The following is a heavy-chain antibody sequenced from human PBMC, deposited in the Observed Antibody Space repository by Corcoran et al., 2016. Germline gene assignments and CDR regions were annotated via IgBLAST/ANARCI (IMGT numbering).Heavy chain of an antibody. CDR3: AGDRGHNWNYEGWFDP. CDR2: ISAYNGNT. CDR1: GYTFTSYG. V-gene: IGHV1-18*01. D-gene: IGHD1-7*01. Sequence: QVQLEQSGAEVKKPGASVKVSCKASGYTFTSYGISWVRQAPGQRLEWMGWISAYNGNTNYAQKLQGRVTMTTDTSTSTAYMELRSLRSDDTAVYYWAGDRGHNWNYEGWFDPWGQGTLVTVSS. J-gene: IGHJ5*02.